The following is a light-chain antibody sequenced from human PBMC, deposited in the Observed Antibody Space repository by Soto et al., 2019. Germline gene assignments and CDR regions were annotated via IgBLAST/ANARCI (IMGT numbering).Light chain of an antibody. V-gene: IGKV3-11*01. CDR2: ATS. CDR3: QQRGSWPFT. CDR1: RGIDTY. J-gene: IGKJ3*01. Sequence: IALTQSPGTLSLSPGERATLSCRASRGIDTYLAWYQQKPGQAPRLLIYATSNRATGIPARFSGSGSGTDFTLSISSLEPEDFAVYYCQQRGSWPFTFGPGTKVDIK.